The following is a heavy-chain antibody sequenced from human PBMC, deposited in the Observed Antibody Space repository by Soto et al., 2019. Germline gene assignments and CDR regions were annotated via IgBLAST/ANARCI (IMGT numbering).Heavy chain of an antibody. Sequence: ASVKVSCKASGYTFTGYDINWVRQATGQGLEWMGWMNPNSGNTGYAQKFQGRVTMTRNTSISTAYMELSSLRSEDTAVYYCASQVDIVATVAFDIWGQGTMVTVSS. CDR3: ASQVDIVATVAFDI. D-gene: IGHD5-12*01. CDR2: MNPNSGNT. V-gene: IGHV1-8*01. CDR1: GYTFTGYD. J-gene: IGHJ3*02.